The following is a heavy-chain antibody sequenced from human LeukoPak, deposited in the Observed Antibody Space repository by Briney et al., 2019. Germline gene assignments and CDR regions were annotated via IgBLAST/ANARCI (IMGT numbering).Heavy chain of an antibody. CDR2: IYSDGST. J-gene: IGHJ3*02. D-gene: IGHD3-22*01. Sequence: GGSLRLSCAASGFTVSSSYMSWVRQAPGKGLEWVSIIYSDGSTYYTDSVTGRFTISRDNSKNRLYLQMNSLRAEDTAVYYCARDSHDSSGYYYFGAFDIWGQGTMVTVSS. CDR3: ARDSHDSSGYYYFGAFDI. CDR1: GFTVSSSY. V-gene: IGHV3-53*01.